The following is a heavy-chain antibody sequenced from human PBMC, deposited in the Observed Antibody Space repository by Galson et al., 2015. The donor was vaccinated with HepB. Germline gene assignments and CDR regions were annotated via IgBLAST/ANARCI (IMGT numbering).Heavy chain of an antibody. V-gene: IGHV3-30*18. J-gene: IGHJ6*02. CDR3: AKDLGGGYCSSTSCYATYYYYYGMDV. Sequence: SLRLSCAASGFTFSSYGMHWVRQAPGKGLEWVAVISYDGSNKYYADSVKGRFTISRDNSKNTLYLQMNSLRAEDTAVYYCAKDLGGGYCSSTSCYATYYYYYGMDVWGQGTTVTVSS. D-gene: IGHD2-2*01. CDR1: GFTFSSYG. CDR2: ISYDGSNK.